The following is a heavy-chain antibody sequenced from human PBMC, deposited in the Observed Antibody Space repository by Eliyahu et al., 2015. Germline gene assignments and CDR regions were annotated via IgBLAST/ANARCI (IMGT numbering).Heavy chain of an antibody. D-gene: IGHD3-16*02. J-gene: IGHJ5*02. V-gene: IGHV2-5*02. CDR3: AHRRRHDYVWGSYRYILDWFDP. CDR1: GFSLSTSGVG. Sequence: QITLKESGPTLVKPTQTLTLTCTFSGFSLSTSGVGVXWIRQPPGKALEWLALIYWDDDKRYSPSLKSRLTITKDTSKNQVVLTMTNMDPVDTATYYCAHRRRHDYVWGSYRYILDWFDPWGQGTLVTVSS. CDR2: IYWDDDK.